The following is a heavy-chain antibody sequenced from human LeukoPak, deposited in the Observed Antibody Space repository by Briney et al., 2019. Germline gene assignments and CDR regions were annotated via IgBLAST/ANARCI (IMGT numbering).Heavy chain of an antibody. CDR1: GYMFTGYY. CDR3: ARGYCSGDCFTLFDY. J-gene: IGHJ4*02. D-gene: IGHD2-21*02. V-gene: IGHV1-2*02. Sequence: EASVKVPCKASGYMFTGYYMHWVRQAPGPGHEWMGWINPNSRGTNVAQKFQGRVTMTRDTSISTADMELSSLRSDDTAVYYCARGYCSGDCFTLFDYWGQGPLVTVSS. CDR2: INPNSRGT.